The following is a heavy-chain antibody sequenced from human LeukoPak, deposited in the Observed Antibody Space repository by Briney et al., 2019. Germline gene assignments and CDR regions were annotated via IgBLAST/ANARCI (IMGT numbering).Heavy chain of an antibody. CDR2: ISSSGSSI. Sequence: GGSLRLSCAASGVIFSDYEMNGVRHAPGKGLGWGSYISSSGSSIHYADSVKGRSTISRDNAKNTLYLQMNTLRAEDTAVYYCARDRGDFWSGYYTNYFDYWGQETLVTVSS. J-gene: IGHJ4*02. V-gene: IGHV3-48*03. CDR1: GVIFSDYE. D-gene: IGHD3-3*01. CDR3: ARDRGDFWSGYYTNYFDY.